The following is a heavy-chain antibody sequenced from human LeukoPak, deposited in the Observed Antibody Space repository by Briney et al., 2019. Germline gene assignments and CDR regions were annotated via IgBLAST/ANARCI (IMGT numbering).Heavy chain of an antibody. CDR1: GASINSHY. V-gene: IGHV4-59*08. CDR3: ASGAYYYGSGSYYRRGHFDY. D-gene: IGHD3-10*01. J-gene: IGHJ4*02. Sequence: SQTLSLTCTLSGASINSHYWSWIRQPPGKGLEWIGYVYYSGSTNYIPSLKRRVTISVDTSTNPFCLKLSSVTAADTAVYYCASGAYYYGSGSYYRRGHFDYWGQGTLVTVSS. CDR2: VYYSGST.